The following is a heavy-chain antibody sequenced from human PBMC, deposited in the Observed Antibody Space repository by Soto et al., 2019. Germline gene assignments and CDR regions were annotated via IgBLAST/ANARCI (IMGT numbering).Heavy chain of an antibody. J-gene: IGHJ4*02. V-gene: IGHV2-5*02. CDR1: GFSLSTYHMG. Sequence: QITLKESGPTLVRPAQTLTLTCDFSGFSLSTYHMGVAWIRQPPGKALEWLALIYWDDDKRYSPSLKDRLAISKGTSSKQVVLTITNMDPGDTATYFCAHAGDYDLLTFDHWGPGTLVTVSS. CDR2: IYWDDDK. D-gene: IGHD4-17*01. CDR3: AHAGDYDLLTFDH.